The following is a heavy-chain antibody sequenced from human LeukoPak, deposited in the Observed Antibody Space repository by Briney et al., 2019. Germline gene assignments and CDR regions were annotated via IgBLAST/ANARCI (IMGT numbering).Heavy chain of an antibody. D-gene: IGHD2-2*01. CDR1: GFTFSSYA. CDR2: ISGSDGST. Sequence: GGSLRLSCAASGFTFSSYAMTWVRQAPDKGLEWVSAISGSDGSTYYADSVKGRFTISRDDSQNTPYLQMNSLSAEDTAVYYCAKVETSGGANCYALDYWGQGTLVTVSS. J-gene: IGHJ4*02. V-gene: IGHV3-23*01. CDR3: AKVETSGGANCYALDY.